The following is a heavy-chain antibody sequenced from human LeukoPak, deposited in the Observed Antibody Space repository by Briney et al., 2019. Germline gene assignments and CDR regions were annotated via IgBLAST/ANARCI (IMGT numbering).Heavy chain of an antibody. Sequence: GGSLRLSCAASGFTFSSYSMNWVRQAPGKGLEWVSYISSSSSTIYYADSVKGRFTISRDNAKNSLYLQMNSLRAEDTAVYYCARRLSGYSSGRGWRQAHAFDIWGQGTMVTVSS. CDR2: ISSSSSTI. V-gene: IGHV3-48*04. CDR1: GFTFSSYS. D-gene: IGHD6-19*01. J-gene: IGHJ3*02. CDR3: ARRLSGYSSGRGWRQAHAFDI.